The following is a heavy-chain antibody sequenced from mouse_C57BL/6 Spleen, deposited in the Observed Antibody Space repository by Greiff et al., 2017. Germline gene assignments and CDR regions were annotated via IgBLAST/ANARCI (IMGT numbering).Heavy chain of an antibody. Sequence: DVKLVESGAELVRPGASVKLSCTASGFNIKDDYMHWVKQRPEQGLEWIGWIDPENGDTEYASKFQGKATITADTSSNTAYLQLSSLTSEDTAVYYCTKGERDYWGQGTTLTVSS. CDR3: TKGERDY. CDR2: IDPENGDT. V-gene: IGHV14-4*01. J-gene: IGHJ2*01. CDR1: GFNIKDDY.